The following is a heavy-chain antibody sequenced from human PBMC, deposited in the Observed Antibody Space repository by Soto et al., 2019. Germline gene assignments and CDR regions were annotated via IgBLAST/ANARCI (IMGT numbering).Heavy chain of an antibody. D-gene: IGHD5-12*01. J-gene: IGHJ3*01. Sequence: PGGSLRLSCAASGFTFSDYEMDWVRQAPGKGLEWVAYVSASGGTIFYADSVKGRFIISRDNAESSLSLQMNSLRGDDTAVYYCTNKKSVVDSGYDDFDVWSQETMVTVSS. V-gene: IGHV3-48*03. CDR1: GFTFSDYE. CDR3: TNKKSVVDSGYDDFDV. CDR2: VSASGGTI.